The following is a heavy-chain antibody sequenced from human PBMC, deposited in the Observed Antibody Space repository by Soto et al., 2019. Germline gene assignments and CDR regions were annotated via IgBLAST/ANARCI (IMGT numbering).Heavy chain of an antibody. V-gene: IGHV1-8*02. CDR2: MNPNSGNT. J-gene: IGHJ4*02. CDR1: GYIFTDKY. D-gene: IGHD3-10*01. Sequence: ASVKVSCKASGYIFTDKYLHWVRQATGQGLEWMGWMNPNSGNTGYAQKFQGRVTMARNTSISTAYMGLSSLRSEDTAVYYCARDKYYDYWGQGTLVTVSS. CDR3: ARDKYYDY.